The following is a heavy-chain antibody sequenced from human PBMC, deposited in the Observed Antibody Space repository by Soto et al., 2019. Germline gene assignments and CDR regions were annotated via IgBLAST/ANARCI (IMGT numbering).Heavy chain of an antibody. J-gene: IGHJ4*02. Sequence: QVQLVQSGAEVKKPGSSVKVSCKASGGTFSRYGINWVRQAPGHGLEWMGGIIPLFGTANYAQKFQGRVTITADESPSTAHMELRSLRSEDTAVYYCARDYGHDCSGGNCYFYFWGQGTLVTVSS. CDR3: ARDYGHDCSGGNCYFYF. V-gene: IGHV1-69*01. D-gene: IGHD2-15*01. CDR1: GGTFSRYG. CDR2: IIPLFGTA.